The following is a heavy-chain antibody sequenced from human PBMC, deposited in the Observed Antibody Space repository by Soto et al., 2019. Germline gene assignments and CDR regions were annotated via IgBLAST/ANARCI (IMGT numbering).Heavy chain of an antibody. CDR1: GGSVSSGSYY. CDR3: AREGSGWINWFDP. CDR2: IYYSGST. J-gene: IGHJ5*02. D-gene: IGHD6-19*01. Sequence: QVQLQESGPGLVKPSETLSLTCTVSGGSVSSGSYYWSWIRQPPVKGLEWIGYIYYSGSTNYNPSLKSRVTISVDTSKNQFSLKLSSVTAADTAVYYCAREGSGWINWFDPWGQGTLVTVSS. V-gene: IGHV4-61*01.